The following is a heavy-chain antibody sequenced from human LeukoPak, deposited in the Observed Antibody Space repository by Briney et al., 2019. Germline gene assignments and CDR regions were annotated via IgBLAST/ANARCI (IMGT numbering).Heavy chain of an antibody. Sequence: GGSLRLSCEASGFTFSTHAMTWVRQAPGKGLEWVSAISGSGGSTYYADSVKGRLTISRDNSKNTLYLQMNSLRAEDTAVYYCASIRGTKYSEYWGQGTLVTVAS. J-gene: IGHJ1*01. CDR2: ISGSGGST. CDR3: ASIRGTKYSEY. V-gene: IGHV3-23*01. CDR1: GFTFSTHA.